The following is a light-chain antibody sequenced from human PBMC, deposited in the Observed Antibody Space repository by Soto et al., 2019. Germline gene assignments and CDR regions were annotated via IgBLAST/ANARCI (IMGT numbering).Light chain of an antibody. Sequence: DIVITQSPLSLPVTPGEPASISCRSSQSLLHSNGYNYLDWYLQKPGQSPQLLIYLGSNRSSGVPDRLSGSGSGTDFTLIFRRFEANHDLLYFYRRKFGHWSKV. CDR1: QSLLHSNGYNY. CDR3: RRK. CDR2: LGS. J-gene: IGKJ1*01. V-gene: IGKV2-28*01.